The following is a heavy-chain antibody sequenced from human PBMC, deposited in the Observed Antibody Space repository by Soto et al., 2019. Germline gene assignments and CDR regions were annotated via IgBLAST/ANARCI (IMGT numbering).Heavy chain of an antibody. CDR2: IYSGGRT. CDR3: ARDPDTALVTFYYYGMDV. D-gene: IGHD5-18*01. Sequence: PGGSLRLSCAASGFTVSSNYMSWVRQAPGKGLEWVSVIYSGGRTYYADSVKGRFTISRDNSKNSLYLQMNSLRAEDTAVYYCARDPDTALVTFYYYGMDVWGQGTTVTVSS. J-gene: IGHJ6*02. V-gene: IGHV3-53*01. CDR1: GFTVSSNY.